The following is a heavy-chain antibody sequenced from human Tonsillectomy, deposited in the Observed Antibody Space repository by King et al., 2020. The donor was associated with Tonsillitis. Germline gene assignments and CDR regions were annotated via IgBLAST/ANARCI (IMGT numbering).Heavy chain of an antibody. V-gene: IGHV4-38-2*02. J-gene: IGHJ5*02. CDR2: IFHSGST. D-gene: IGHD3-9*01. Sequence: VQLQESGPRLVKPSETLSLTCAVSGFSISSGYYWGWIRQPPGKGLEWIGSIFHSGSTSYNPSLKSRVTISVDTSKNQFSLKLNSVNAADTAVYYCARDGGYDLLPGGWFDPWGQGTLVTVSS. CDR3: ARDGGYDLLPGGWFDP. CDR1: GFSISSGYY.